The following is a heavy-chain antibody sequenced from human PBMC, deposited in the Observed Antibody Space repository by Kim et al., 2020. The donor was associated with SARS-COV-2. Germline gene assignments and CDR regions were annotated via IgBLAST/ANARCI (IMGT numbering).Heavy chain of an antibody. J-gene: IGHJ4*02. V-gene: IGHV3-23*01. CDR3: AKGFWEDY. D-gene: IGHD1-26*01. CDR2: GDTT. Sequence: GDTTDYSDSEKGRFTICRDDSKNTVYLQMNSLRVEDTAVYYCAKGFWEDYWGQGTLVIVSS.